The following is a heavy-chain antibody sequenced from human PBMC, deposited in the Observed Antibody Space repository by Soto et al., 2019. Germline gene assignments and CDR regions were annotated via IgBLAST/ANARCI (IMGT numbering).Heavy chain of an antibody. CDR1: GYTFTSYD. V-gene: IGHV1-8*01. CDR3: ARDIVLVPAAMLYYYYGMDA. CDR2: MNPNSGNT. Sequence: ASVKVSCKASGYTFTSYDINWVRQATGQGLERMGWMNPNSGNTGYAQKFQGRVTMTRNTSISTAYMELSSLRSEDTAVYYCARDIVLVPAAMLYYYYGMDAWGQGITVTAS. D-gene: IGHD2-2*01. J-gene: IGHJ6*02.